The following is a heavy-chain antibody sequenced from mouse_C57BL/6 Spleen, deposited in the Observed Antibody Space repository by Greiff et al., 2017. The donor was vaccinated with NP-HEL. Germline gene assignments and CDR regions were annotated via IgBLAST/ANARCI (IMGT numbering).Heavy chain of an antibody. Sequence: EVKLQESGGGLVKPGGSLKLSCAASGFTFSDYGMHWVRQAPEKGLEWVAYISSGSSTIDYADTVKGRFTISRDNAKNTLFLQMTSLRSEDTAMYYCARGAEGFAYWGQGTLVTVSA. CDR3: ARGAEGFAY. D-gene: IGHD6-1*01. CDR2: ISSGSSTI. V-gene: IGHV5-17*01. J-gene: IGHJ3*01. CDR1: GFTFSDYG.